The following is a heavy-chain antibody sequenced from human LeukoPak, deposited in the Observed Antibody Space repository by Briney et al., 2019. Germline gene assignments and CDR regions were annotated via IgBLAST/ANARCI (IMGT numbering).Heavy chain of an antibody. CDR3: ARDGLRRPPTPYCGGDCPLDY. CDR2: IRFDGGHK. CDR1: GFTFSNYG. Sequence: HPGGSLRLSCAASGFTFSNYGMFWVRQAPGKGLDWVSFIRFDGGHKYYADSVKGRFTISRDNAKNSLYLQMNSLRVEDTAMYYCARDGLRRPPTPYCGGDCPLDYWGQGTLVSVSS. J-gene: IGHJ4*02. D-gene: IGHD2-21*02. V-gene: IGHV3-30*02.